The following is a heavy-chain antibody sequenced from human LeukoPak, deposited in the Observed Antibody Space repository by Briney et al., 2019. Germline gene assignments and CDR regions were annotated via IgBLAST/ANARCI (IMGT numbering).Heavy chain of an antibody. CDR3: ARAGYFDSSGFYAPDAFDI. CDR1: GFTFSGSA. V-gene: IGHV3-53*01. J-gene: IGHJ3*02. D-gene: IGHD3-22*01. Sequence: GGSLRLSCAASGFTFSGSAMHWVRQAPGKGLEWVSFVYGGGTTYYEDSVKGRFTISRDSSKNTLFLQMNSLRVGDTAVYYCARAGYFDSSGFYAPDAFDIWGQGTVVTVSS. CDR2: VYGGGTT.